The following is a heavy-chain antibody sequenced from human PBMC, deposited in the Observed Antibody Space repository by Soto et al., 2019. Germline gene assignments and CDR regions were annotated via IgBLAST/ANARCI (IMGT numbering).Heavy chain of an antibody. J-gene: IGHJ4*02. CDR3: ARDWDYYGSGSYYPFDY. CDR1: GFIFTSYA. Sequence: GGSLRLSCAASGFIFTSYAMNWVRQAPGKGLEWVSYISSNSGTIYYTDSVKGRFTISRDNTKNSLYLQMNSLRDEDTAVYYCARDWDYYGSGSYYPFDYWGQGTLVTVSS. CDR2: ISSNSGTI. D-gene: IGHD3-10*01. V-gene: IGHV3-48*02.